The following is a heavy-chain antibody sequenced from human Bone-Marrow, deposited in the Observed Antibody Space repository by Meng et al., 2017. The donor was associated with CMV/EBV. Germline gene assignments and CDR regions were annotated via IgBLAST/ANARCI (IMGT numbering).Heavy chain of an antibody. V-gene: IGHV1-2*02. J-gene: IGHJ4*02. CDR1: GYTFTGYY. CDR2: INPNSGGT. Sequence: GQLGQSGAEVKKPGASVKVSCKAAGYTFTGYYMHWVRQSPGQGLEWMGWINPNSGGTNYAQKFQGRVTMTRDTSISTAYMELSRLRSDDTAVYYCARNPYSGSLLPDYWGQGTLVTVSS. D-gene: IGHD1-26*01. CDR3: ARNPYSGSLLPDY.